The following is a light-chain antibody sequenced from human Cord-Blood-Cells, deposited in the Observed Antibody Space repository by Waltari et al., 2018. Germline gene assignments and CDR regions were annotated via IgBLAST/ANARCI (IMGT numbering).Light chain of an antibody. CDR2: GAS. Sequence: EIVMTQSPATLSVSPGERANLSCRASQSVSSNLAWYQQKPGQAPSLLIYGASTRATGIPARFSGSGSGTEFTLTISSLQSEDFAVYYCQQYNNWLTFGGGTKVEIK. CDR1: QSVSSN. V-gene: IGKV3-15*01. CDR3: QQYNNWLT. J-gene: IGKJ4*01.